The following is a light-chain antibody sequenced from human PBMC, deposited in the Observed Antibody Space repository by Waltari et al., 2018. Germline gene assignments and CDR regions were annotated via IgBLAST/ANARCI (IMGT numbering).Light chain of an antibody. J-gene: IGLJ3*02. V-gene: IGLV1-47*01. CDR3: AVWDDVLSSWV. CDR1: SFNIGRNY. CDR2: KNE. Sequence: QSALTQPPSASGTPGQGVTISCSGSSFNIGRNYVYWYQQLSGAAPKLLMFKNEPRPSGVPDRFSGTRAGASASLAIIGLRSEDEADYYCAVWDDVLSSWVFGGGTKLTVL.